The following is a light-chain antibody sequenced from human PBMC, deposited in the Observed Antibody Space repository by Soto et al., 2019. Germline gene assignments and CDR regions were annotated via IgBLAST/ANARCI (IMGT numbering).Light chain of an antibody. Sequence: EIVMTQSPGTLSVSPGERATLTCRANQHLRCNLALHQQKPGQAPKLLIYGASTSATGVPARFSGSGSGTEFTLPISSLQSADCAVYYCQHYNNWAPWTVGLWNKVEIK. CDR1: QHLRCN. CDR3: QHYNNWAPWT. V-gene: IGKV3-15*01. CDR2: GAS. J-gene: IGKJ1*01.